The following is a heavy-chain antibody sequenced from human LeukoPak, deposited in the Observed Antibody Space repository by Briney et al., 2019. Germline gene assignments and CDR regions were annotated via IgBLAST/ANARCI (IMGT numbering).Heavy chain of an antibody. CDR1: GGSINSLDYY. J-gene: IGHJ4*02. D-gene: IGHD4-11*01. Sequence: SETLSLTCTVSGGSINSLDYYWSWIRQPPGKGLEWIGYVYFNGGTYYNPSLKSRISMAIDTSKNQFSLNLNSVTAADTAIYYCARADSNYFAYFFHSWGQGTLVTASS. CDR3: ARADSNYFAYFFHS. V-gene: IGHV4-30-4*08. CDR2: VYFNGGT.